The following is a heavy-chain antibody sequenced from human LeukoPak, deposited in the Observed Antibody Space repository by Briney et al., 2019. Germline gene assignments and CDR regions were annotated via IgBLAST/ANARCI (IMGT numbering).Heavy chain of an antibody. CDR2: IHYSGST. CDR3: ARDQGAFLNAFDI. J-gene: IGHJ3*02. D-gene: IGHD2/OR15-2a*01. V-gene: IGHV4-31*03. CDR1: GVSISSGSYY. Sequence: SQTLSLTCTVSGVSISSGSYYWSWIRQHPGKDLEWIGYIHYSGSTYYNPSLKSRVTISVDRSKNQFSLKLSFVTAAGTAVYYCARDQGAFLNAFDIWGQGTMVTVSS.